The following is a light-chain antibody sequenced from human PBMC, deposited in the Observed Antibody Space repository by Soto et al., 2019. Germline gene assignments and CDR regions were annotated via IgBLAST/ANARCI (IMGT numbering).Light chain of an antibody. V-gene: IGKV3-20*01. Sequence: EIVLTQSPGTLSLSPGERATLSCSASQSVSSSYLAWYQQKPGQAPRLLTSGASSRATGIPDRVSGSGSGTDFALTISRLVPEDFAEYDGHQYGSSSGTFGPGTKVYIK. CDR1: QSVSSSY. CDR2: GAS. CDR3: HQYGSSSGT. J-gene: IGKJ3*01.